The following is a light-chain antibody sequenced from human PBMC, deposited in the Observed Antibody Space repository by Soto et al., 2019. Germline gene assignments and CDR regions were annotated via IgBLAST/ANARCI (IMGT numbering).Light chain of an antibody. CDR1: SSDVGSYNY. V-gene: IGLV2-14*01. CDR3: ISYTGSDTSYV. J-gene: IGLJ1*01. CDR2: EVR. Sequence: QSALTQPASVSGSPGQSITISCTGTSSDVGSYNYVAWYQQFPGKTPKLMIYEVRNRPSGVSSRFPGSKSGNTASLTISGLQAEDEADYYCISYTGSDTSYVFGTGTKLTVL.